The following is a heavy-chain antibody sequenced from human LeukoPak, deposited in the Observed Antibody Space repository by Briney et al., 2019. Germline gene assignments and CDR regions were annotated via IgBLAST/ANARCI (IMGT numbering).Heavy chain of an antibody. D-gene: IGHD3-22*01. CDR3: AKGPRVVIHFDY. CDR2: ISGSGVST. CDR1: GFTFSSYA. Sequence: GGSLRLSCAASGFTFSSYAMSWVRQAPGKGLEWVSAISGSGVSTYYADSVKGRFTISRDNSKNTLYLQMNSLRAEDTAVYYCAKGPRVVIHFDYWGQGTLVTVSS. J-gene: IGHJ4*02. V-gene: IGHV3-23*01.